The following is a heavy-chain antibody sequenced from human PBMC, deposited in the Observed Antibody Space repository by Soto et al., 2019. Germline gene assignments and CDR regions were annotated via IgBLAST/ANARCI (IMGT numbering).Heavy chain of an antibody. CDR2: IIPILGIA. Sequence: SVKVSCKASGGTFSSYTISWVRQAPGQGLEWMGRIIPILGIANYAQKFQGRVTITADKSTSTAYMELSSLRSEDTAVYYCARGFGVGNDWFDPWGQGTLVTVSS. D-gene: IGHD3-3*01. CDR1: GGTFSSYT. J-gene: IGHJ5*02. V-gene: IGHV1-69*02. CDR3: ARGFGVGNDWFDP.